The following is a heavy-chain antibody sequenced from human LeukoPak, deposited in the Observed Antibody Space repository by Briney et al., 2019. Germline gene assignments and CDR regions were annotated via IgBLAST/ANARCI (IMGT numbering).Heavy chain of an antibody. J-gene: IGHJ4*02. Sequence: GGSLRLSCAASGFTFSDYYMSWIRQAPGKGLEWVSYISGSGSTIYYADSVKGRFTISRDNAKNSLYLQMNSLRAEDTAVYYCARGQARGYSSGWSDDYWGQGTLVTVSS. CDR1: GFTFSDYY. CDR3: ARGQARGYSSGWSDDY. D-gene: IGHD6-19*01. CDR2: ISGSGSTI. V-gene: IGHV3-11*04.